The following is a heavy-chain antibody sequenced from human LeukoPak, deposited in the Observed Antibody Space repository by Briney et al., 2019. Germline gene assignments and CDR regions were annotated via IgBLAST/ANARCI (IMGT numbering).Heavy chain of an antibody. V-gene: IGHV3-73*01. CDR3: ARSIGLTGGGVDV. CDR1: GFTFGDST. D-gene: IGHD3-9*01. J-gene: IGHJ6*02. CDR2: IGNKARNYAT. Sequence: GGSLKLSCAASGFTFGDSTMHWVRQASGKGLEWVGHIGNKARNYATEYAASLKGRFTISRDDSKDTAYLQMNSLRAEDSAAYYCARSIGLTGGGVDVWGRGTTVTVSS.